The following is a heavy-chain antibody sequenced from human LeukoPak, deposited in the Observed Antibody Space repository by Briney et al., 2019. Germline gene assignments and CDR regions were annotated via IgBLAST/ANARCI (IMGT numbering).Heavy chain of an antibody. J-gene: IGHJ6*03. CDR3: ARGGPWAVATINDHYLDV. CDR2: SSAYNGDG. D-gene: IGHD5-24*01. V-gene: IGHV1-18*01. Sequence: ASVKVSCKASGYDFISIATSWVRQAPGQGLEWMGWSSAYNGDGNYVQKFQGRVTMTTDTSTNTAYMELRSLRSDDTAVYYCARGGPWAVATINDHYLDVWGKGTTVTVSS. CDR1: GYDFISIA.